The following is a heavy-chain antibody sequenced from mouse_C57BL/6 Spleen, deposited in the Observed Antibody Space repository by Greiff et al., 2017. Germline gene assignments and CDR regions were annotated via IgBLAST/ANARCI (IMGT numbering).Heavy chain of an antibody. Sequence: QVQLQQPGAELVKPGASVKLSCKASGYTFTSYWMHWVKQRPGRGLEWIGRIDPNSGGTKYNEKFKSKATLTVDKPSSTAYMQLSSLTSEDSAVYYCAREGPDSSGWFAYWGQGTLVTVSA. V-gene: IGHV1-72*01. CDR1: GYTFTSYW. CDR2: IDPNSGGT. J-gene: IGHJ3*01. CDR3: AREGPDSSGWFAY. D-gene: IGHD3-2*02.